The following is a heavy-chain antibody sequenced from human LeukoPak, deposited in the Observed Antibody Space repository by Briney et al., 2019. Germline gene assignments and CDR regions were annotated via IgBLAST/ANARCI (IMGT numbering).Heavy chain of an antibody. Sequence: PGRSLRLSCAASGFTFSSYAMHWVRQAPGKGLEWVAVISYDGSNKYYADSVKGRFTISRDNSKNTLYLQMNSLRAEDTAVYYCARGSEIVVVVAATLGDAFDIWGQETTVTVSS. CDR3: ARGSEIVVVVAATLGDAFDI. CDR2: ISYDGSNK. CDR1: GFTFSSYA. D-gene: IGHD2-15*01. J-gene: IGHJ3*02. V-gene: IGHV3-30*04.